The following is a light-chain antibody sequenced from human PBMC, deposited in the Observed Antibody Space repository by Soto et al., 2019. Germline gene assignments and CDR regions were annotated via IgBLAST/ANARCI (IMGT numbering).Light chain of an antibody. V-gene: IGKV3-11*01. J-gene: IGKJ4*01. CDR1: QSVSSY. CDR3: QQRSNWTQGIT. CDR2: DAS. Sequence: EIVLTQSPATLSLSPGERATLSCRASQSVSSYLAWYQQKPGQAPRLLIYDASNRATGIPARFSGSGSGTDFPLTISSLEPEDFAVYYCQQRSNWTQGITFGGGTKVEIK.